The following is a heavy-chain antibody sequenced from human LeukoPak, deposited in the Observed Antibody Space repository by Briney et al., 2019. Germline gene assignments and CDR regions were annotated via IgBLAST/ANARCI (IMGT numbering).Heavy chain of an antibody. D-gene: IGHD2-2*01. V-gene: IGHV3-15*01. J-gene: IGHJ5*02. CDR1: GFTFSSYA. Sequence: GGSLRLSCAASGFTFSSYAMSWVRQAPGKGLEWVGRIKSKTEGGTTDYAAPVKGRFTISRDDSKNTLYLQMNSLKTEDTAVYYCTTDRGCSSTSCYQPDLGDWFDPWGQGTLVTVSS. CDR3: TTDRGCSSTSCYQPDLGDWFDP. CDR2: IKSKTEGGTT.